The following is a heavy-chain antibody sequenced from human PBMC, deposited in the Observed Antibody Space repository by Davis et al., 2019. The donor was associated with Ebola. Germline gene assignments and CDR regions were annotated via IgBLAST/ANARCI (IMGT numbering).Heavy chain of an antibody. CDR2: VGVTGTI. Sequence: GGSLRLSCAASGFTFSSYSVNWVRQAPGKGLEWVSYVGVTGTIYYADSVKGRFTISRDDSKNTLYLQMNSLRAEDTAVYYCARDSDYGYYHGMDVWGQGTTVTVSS. V-gene: IGHV3-48*01. D-gene: IGHD4-17*01. CDR3: ARDSDYGYYHGMDV. CDR1: GFTFSSYS. J-gene: IGHJ6*02.